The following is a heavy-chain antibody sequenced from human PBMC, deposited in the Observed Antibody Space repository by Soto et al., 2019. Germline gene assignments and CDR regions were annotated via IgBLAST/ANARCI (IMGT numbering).Heavy chain of an antibody. J-gene: IGHJ4*02. Sequence: QITLKESGPTLVRPTQTLTLTCTCSGFSVSTSGVGVAWIRQSPGKALEWLALIYWDDDRRYRPSLQSRLTIAKDTSKTRVVLTMTNVAPVNTATYFWAPRVCNGGDCITAFWGQGPLVTVPS. CDR1: GFSVSTSGVG. CDR2: IYWDDDR. CDR3: APRVCNGGDCITAF. D-gene: IGHD2-21*02. V-gene: IGHV2-5*02.